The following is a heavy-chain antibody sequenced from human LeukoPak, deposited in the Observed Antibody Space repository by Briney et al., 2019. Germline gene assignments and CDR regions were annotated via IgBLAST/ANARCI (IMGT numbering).Heavy chain of an antibody. CDR3: ARIYSGYDRFDY. V-gene: IGHV1-46*01. CDR1: GGTFSSYA. D-gene: IGHD5-12*01. Sequence: GASVKVSCKASGGTFSSYAISWVRQAPGQGLEWMGIINPSGGSTSYAQKFQGRVTMTRDTSTSTVYMELSSLRSEDTAVYYCARIYSGYDRFDYWGQGTLVTVSS. J-gene: IGHJ4*02. CDR2: INPSGGST.